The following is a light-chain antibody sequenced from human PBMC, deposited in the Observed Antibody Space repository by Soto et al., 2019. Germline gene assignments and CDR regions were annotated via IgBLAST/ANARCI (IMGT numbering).Light chain of an antibody. CDR1: QSVRSSY. CDR3: QRYRNT. Sequence: EIVLTQSPGTLSLSPGERATLSCRASQSVRSSYLAWYQQKPGQAPRLLIYGASSRATGIPDRFSGSGSGTDFTLTISRLEPEDFAVYYCQRYRNTFGQGTKLEIK. J-gene: IGKJ2*01. V-gene: IGKV3-20*01. CDR2: GAS.